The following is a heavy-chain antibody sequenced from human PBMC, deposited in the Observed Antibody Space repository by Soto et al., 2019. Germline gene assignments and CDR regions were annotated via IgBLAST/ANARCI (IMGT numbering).Heavy chain of an antibody. D-gene: IGHD4-17*01. CDR1: GGSISSSSYS. V-gene: IGHV4-39*01. J-gene: IGHJ4*02. CDR2: MYYRGAT. CDR3: ARRYGTLFDY. Sequence: SETLSLTCIVSGGSISSSSYSWAWIRQPPGKGLEWIGTMYYRGATFYTSSLRSRVTVSVDTSKNQFSLKLTSVTAADTAVYYCARRYGTLFDYWGQGTLVTVSS.